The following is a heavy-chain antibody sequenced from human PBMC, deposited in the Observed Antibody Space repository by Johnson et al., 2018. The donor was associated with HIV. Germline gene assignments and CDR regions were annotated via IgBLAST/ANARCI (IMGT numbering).Heavy chain of an antibody. CDR3: ASVLAAAAMGAFDI. CDR1: GFTVRSSY. V-gene: IGHV3-66*02. Sequence: VQLVESGGGLVQPGGSLRLSCAASGFTVRSSYMSWVRQAPGKGLEHVSVIYSDGTTYYADFVKGRFTISRDNSKNTLYLQMNSLRAEDTAVYYCASVLAAAAMGAFDIWGQGTMVTVSS. J-gene: IGHJ3*02. D-gene: IGHD6-13*01. CDR2: IYSDGTT.